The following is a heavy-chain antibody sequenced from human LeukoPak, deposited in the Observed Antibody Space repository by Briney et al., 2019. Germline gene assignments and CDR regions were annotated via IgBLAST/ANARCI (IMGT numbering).Heavy chain of an antibody. D-gene: IGHD1-26*01. CDR1: GGSISGTNW. Sequence: SETLSLTCGVSGGSISGTNWWSWVRQPPGQGLEWIGEISLAGQTNYNPSLNGRVTMSLDKTSNQLSLHLTSVTAADTATYFCSRESGPFCPFGYWGQGTLVIVSS. V-gene: IGHV4/OR15-8*02. J-gene: IGHJ4*02. CDR2: ISLAGQT. CDR3: SRESGPFCPFGY.